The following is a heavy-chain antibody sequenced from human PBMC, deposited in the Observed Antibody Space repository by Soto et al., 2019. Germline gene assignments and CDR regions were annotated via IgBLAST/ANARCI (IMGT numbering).Heavy chain of an antibody. J-gene: IGHJ6*02. CDR1: GGTFSKYA. CDR2: IIPMFGTP. CDR3: ARPRRDRIFYHCLAV. D-gene: IGHD3-22*01. Sequence: SVKVSCKASGGTFSKYAISWVRQAPGQGLEWLGGIIPMFGTPNYAQKFQGRVTISADEPTTTAYLELSSLRSADTAGDFCARPRRDRIFYHCLAVWGQGTTVTVSS. V-gene: IGHV1-69*13.